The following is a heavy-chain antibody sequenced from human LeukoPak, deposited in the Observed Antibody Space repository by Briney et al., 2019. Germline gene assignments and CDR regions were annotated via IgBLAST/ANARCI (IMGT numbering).Heavy chain of an antibody. CDR2: IRYDGSNK. CDR3: AREVPNYYGMDV. J-gene: IGHJ6*02. CDR1: GFTFSSSG. Sequence: GGSLRLSCAASGFTFSSSGMHWVRQAPGKGLEWVAFIRYDGSNKYYADSVKGRFTISRDNSKNTLYLQMNSPRAEDTAVYYCAREVPNYYGMDVWGQGTTVTVSS. V-gene: IGHV3-30*02.